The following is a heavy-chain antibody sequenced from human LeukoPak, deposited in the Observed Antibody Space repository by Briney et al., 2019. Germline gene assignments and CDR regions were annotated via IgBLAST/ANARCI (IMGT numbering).Heavy chain of an antibody. V-gene: IGHV3-23*01. D-gene: IGHD1-26*01. CDR2: ISGSGGST. CDR1: GFTFSSCA. Sequence: GGSLRLSCAASGFTFSSCAMSWVRQAPGKGLEWVSAISGSGGSTYYADSVKGRFTISRDNSKNTLYLQMNSLRAEDTAVYYCAKDPTKPTTSGGYFDYWGQGTLVTVSS. J-gene: IGHJ4*02. CDR3: AKDPTKPTTSGGYFDY.